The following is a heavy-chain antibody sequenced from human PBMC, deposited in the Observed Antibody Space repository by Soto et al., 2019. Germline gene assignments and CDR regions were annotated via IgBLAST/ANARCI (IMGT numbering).Heavy chain of an antibody. CDR3: ARGGSLNWYFDL. CDR2: INSDGSST. Sequence: EVQLVESGGGLVQPGGSLRLSCAASGFTFSNYWMHWVRQAPGKGLVWVSRINSDGSSTSYADSVKGRFTISRDNAKNTLYLQMSSLRAEDTAVYYCARGGSLNWYFDLWGRGTLVTVSS. V-gene: IGHV3-74*01. D-gene: IGHD1-26*01. J-gene: IGHJ2*01. CDR1: GFTFSNYW.